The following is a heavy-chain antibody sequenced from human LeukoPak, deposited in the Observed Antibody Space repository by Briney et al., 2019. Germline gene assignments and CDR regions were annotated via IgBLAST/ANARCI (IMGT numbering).Heavy chain of an antibody. J-gene: IGHJ4*02. CDR3: ARALKYNSGYDWGGEY. Sequence: GGSLRLSCAASGFSFSAYWMQWVRQVPGKGLVWISRITSDGSGANYADSVKGRFTISRDNAKNTLYLQMKIPRAEDTGVYYCARALKYNSGYDWGGEYWGQGTLVTASS. D-gene: IGHD5-12*01. V-gene: IGHV3-74*01. CDR1: GFSFSAYW. CDR2: ITSDGSGA.